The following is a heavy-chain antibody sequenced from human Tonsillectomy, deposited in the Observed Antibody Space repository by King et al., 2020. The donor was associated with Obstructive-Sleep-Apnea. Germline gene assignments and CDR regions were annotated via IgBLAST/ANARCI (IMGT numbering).Heavy chain of an antibody. CDR3: ASDDQLLVSSDF. V-gene: IGHV4-39*07. Sequence: VQLQESGPGLVKPSETLSLTCTVSGGSISRSSSYWGWIRQPPGKGLEWIGSIYYTGSTYYNPSLKSRVTISIDTSKNQFSLKLSSVTAADTAVFYCASDDQLLVSSDFWGQGTLVTVSS. J-gene: IGHJ4*02. CDR2: IYYTGST. D-gene: IGHD2-2*01. CDR1: GGSISRSSSY.